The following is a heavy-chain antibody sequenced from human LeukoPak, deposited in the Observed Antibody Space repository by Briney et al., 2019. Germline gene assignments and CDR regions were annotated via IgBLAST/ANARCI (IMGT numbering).Heavy chain of an antibody. J-gene: IGHJ4*02. D-gene: IGHD3-10*01. CDR2: ISAYNGNT. Sequence: GASVKVSCKASGHTFTSYGISWVRQAPGQGLEWMGWISAYNGNTNYAQKLQGRVTMTTDTSTSTAYMELRSLRSDDTAVYYCARDLGAYYYGSGSYYTPFDYWGQGTLVTVSS. V-gene: IGHV1-18*01. CDR3: ARDLGAYYYGSGSYYTPFDY. CDR1: GHTFTSYG.